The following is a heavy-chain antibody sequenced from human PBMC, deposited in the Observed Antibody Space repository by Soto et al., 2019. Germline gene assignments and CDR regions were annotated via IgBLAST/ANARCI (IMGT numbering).Heavy chain of an antibody. V-gene: IGHV1-69*13. CDR3: AREGSYYDSSGYSRYFQH. D-gene: IGHD3-22*01. CDR1: GGTFSSYA. CDR2: IIPIFGTA. J-gene: IGHJ1*01. Sequence: RASVKVSCKASGGTFSSYAISWVRQAPGQGLEWMGGIIPIFGTANYAQKFQGRVTITADESTSTAYMELSSLRSEDTAVYYCAREGSYYDSSGYSRYFQHWGQGTLVTVSS.